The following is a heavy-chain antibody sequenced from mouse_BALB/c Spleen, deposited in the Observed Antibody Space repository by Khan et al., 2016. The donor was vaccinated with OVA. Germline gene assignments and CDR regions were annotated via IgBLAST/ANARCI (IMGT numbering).Heavy chain of an antibody. J-gene: IGHJ3*01. CDR2: INPSNDVT. D-gene: IGHD2-10*02. V-gene: IGHV1S81*02. Sequence: QVQLQQSGAELVKPGASVKLSCKASGYTFSSYYMYWVKQRPGQGLEWIGGINPSNDVTNFNEKFKTKATLTVDKSSSTAYMQLSSLTSEDSAVXYCNRAGYANPFAFWGQGTLVTVSA. CDR1: GYTFSSYY. CDR3: NRAGYANPFAF.